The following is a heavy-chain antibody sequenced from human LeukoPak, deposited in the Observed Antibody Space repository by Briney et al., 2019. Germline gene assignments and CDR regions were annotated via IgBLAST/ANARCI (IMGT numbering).Heavy chain of an antibody. CDR3: ATVRAAAGTSPLGY. CDR2: FDPEDGET. D-gene: IGHD6-13*01. CDR1: GYTLTELS. J-gene: IGHJ4*02. V-gene: IGHV1-24*01. Sequence: ASVKVSCKVSGYTLTELSMHWVRQAPGKGLEWMGGFDPEDGETIYAQKFQGRVTTTEDTSTDTAYMELSSLRSEDTAVYYCATVRAAAGTSPLGYWGQGTLVTVSS.